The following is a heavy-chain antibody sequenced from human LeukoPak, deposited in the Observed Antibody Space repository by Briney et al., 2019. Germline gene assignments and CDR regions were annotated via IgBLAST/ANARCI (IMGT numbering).Heavy chain of an antibody. Sequence: VKASCKASGGTFSSYAISWVRQAPGQGLEWMGGIIPIFGTANYAQKFQGRVTMTTDTSTSPAYMELRSLRSDDTAVYYCARDGDYGDYEDYYYGMDVWGQGTTVTVSS. CDR1: GGTFSSYA. CDR2: IIPIFGTA. D-gene: IGHD4-17*01. CDR3: ARDGDYGDYEDYYYGMDV. J-gene: IGHJ6*02. V-gene: IGHV1-69*13.